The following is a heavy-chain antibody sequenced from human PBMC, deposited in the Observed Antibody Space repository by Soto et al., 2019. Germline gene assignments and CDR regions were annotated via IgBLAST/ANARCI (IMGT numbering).Heavy chain of an antibody. CDR3: VKAVYLLDFDY. D-gene: IGHD2-8*01. Sequence: PGGSLRLSGAASGFTFSSYAMTWVRQAPGKGLEWVSTISGTGTTTYYADSVKGRFTISRDNSKNTLYLQMNSLRTEDTAVYYCVKAVYLLDFDYWGQGTLVTVSS. J-gene: IGHJ4*02. CDR1: GFTFSSYA. CDR2: ISGTGTTT. V-gene: IGHV3-23*01.